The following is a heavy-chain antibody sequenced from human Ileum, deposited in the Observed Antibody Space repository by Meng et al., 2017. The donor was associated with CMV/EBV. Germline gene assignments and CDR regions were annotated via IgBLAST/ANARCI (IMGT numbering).Heavy chain of an antibody. CDR2: IHSDGSRT. CDR3: ARGNFYGMDV. CDR1: GFTFSSYW. Sequence: GESLKISCAVSGFTFSSYWMHWVRQTPGKGLVWVSRIHSDGSRTSYADSVKGRFTISRDNANKTLYLQMNSLTAEDTAVYYCARGNFYGMDVWCQGTTVTVSS. J-gene: IGHJ6*02. D-gene: IGHD1-7*01. V-gene: IGHV3-74*01.